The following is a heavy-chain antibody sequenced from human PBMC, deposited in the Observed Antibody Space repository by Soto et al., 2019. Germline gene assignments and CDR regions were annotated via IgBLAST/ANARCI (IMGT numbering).Heavy chain of an antibody. CDR1: EFTFSSYG. D-gene: IGHD3-3*01. J-gene: IGHJ4*01. CDR3: ARRSDDFWAGYYDL. CDR2: IWYDGSSQ. V-gene: IGHV3-33*01. Sequence: PGGSLRLSCAASEFTFSSYGMHWVRQAPGKGLEWVAVIWYDGSSQFYAESVKGRFTISRDNFENVLYLQMNNLRAEDSALYYCARRSDDFWAGYYDLWGQGTLVTVSS.